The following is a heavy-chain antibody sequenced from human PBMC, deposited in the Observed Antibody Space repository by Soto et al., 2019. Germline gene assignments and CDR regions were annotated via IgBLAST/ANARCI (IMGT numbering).Heavy chain of an antibody. Sequence: SETLSLTCAVYGGSFSGYYWSWIRQPPGKGLEWIGEINHSGSTNYNPSLKSRVTISVDTSKNQFSLKLSSVTAADTAVYYCARDFLTGVQLDQHAGYWGQGTLVTVSS. J-gene: IGHJ4*02. D-gene: IGHD1-1*01. CDR1: GGSFSGYY. CDR3: ARDFLTGVQLDQHAGY. V-gene: IGHV4-34*01. CDR2: INHSGST.